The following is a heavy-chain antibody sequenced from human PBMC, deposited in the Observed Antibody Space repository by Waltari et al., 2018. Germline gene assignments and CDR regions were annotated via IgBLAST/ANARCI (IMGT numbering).Heavy chain of an antibody. J-gene: IGHJ3*02. V-gene: IGHV4-30-4*01. Sequence: QVQLQESGPGLVRPSQTLSLTCTVSGGSIFRGDNYLGWIGQPPGKGLEWLGYIYYSGSTYYNPSLKSRVTISVDTSKNQFSLKLSSVTAADTAVYYCARWITIFGVVTIGAFDIWGQGTMVSVSS. CDR1: GGSIFRGDNY. CDR2: IYYSGST. CDR3: ARWITIFGVVTIGAFDI. D-gene: IGHD3-3*01.